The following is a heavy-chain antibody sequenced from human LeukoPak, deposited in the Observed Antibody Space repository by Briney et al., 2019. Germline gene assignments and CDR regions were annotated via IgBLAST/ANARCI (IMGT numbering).Heavy chain of an antibody. Sequence: ASVKVSCKASGYTFTSYYMHWVRQAPGQGLEWMGIINPSGGSTSYAQKFQGRVTMTRDMSTGTVYMELRSLRSEDTAVYYCARDIRNRVAWYYFDYWGQGTLVTVSS. V-gene: IGHV1-46*01. CDR3: ARDIRNRVAWYYFDY. J-gene: IGHJ4*02. D-gene: IGHD1-14*01. CDR1: GYTFTSYY. CDR2: INPSGGST.